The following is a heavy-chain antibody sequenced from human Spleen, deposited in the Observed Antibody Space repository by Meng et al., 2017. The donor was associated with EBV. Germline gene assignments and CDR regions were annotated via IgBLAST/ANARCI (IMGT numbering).Heavy chain of an antibody. J-gene: IGHJ4*02. CDR1: GFSRSADGEG. V-gene: IGHV2-5*02. CDR2: IYWDEDK. CDR3: AHNLGAYDDYSSYFDH. Sequence: QTTLKESCPTLVKPTQALALTCTFPGFSRSADGEGVGWIRQPPGKALEGLAVIYWDEDKRYNPSLKSRLSITKDTSKNQVFLTMTNMDPVETGTYYCAHNLGAYDDYSSYFDHWGQGTLVTVSS. D-gene: IGHD4-17*01.